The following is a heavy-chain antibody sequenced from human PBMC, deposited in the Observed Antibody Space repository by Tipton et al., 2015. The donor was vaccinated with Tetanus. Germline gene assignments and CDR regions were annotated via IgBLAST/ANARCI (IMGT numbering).Heavy chain of an antibody. J-gene: IGHJ4*02. V-gene: IGHV4-34*01. CDR1: GGSLSDYY. CDR2: INEGGST. D-gene: IGHD5-18*01. CDR3: VRGRGLGAYSYGFEY. Sequence: TLSLTCAVSGGSLSDYYWSWIRQSPGKGLEWIGEINEGGSTNYNPSLESRVSISVDTSKHRFSLKLTSVTAADTAVYYCVRGRGLGAYSYGFEYWGQGALVTVSS.